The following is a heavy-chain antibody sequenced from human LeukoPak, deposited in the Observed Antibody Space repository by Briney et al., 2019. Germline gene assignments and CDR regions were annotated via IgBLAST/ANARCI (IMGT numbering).Heavy chain of an antibody. Sequence: PGGSLRLSCAASGFTFSGYAMHWVRQAPGKGLEWVAVISYDGSNKYYADSVKGRFTISRDNSKNTLYLQMNSLRAEDTAVYYCARAAVEMATIARGTDWFDPWGQGTLVTVSS. V-gene: IGHV3-30*04. CDR2: ISYDGSNK. J-gene: IGHJ5*02. CDR1: GFTFSGYA. D-gene: IGHD5-24*01. CDR3: ARAAVEMATIARGTDWFDP.